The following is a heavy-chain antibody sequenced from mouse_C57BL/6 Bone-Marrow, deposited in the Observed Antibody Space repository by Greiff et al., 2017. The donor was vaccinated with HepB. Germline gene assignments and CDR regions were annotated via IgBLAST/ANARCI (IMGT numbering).Heavy chain of an antibody. Sequence: VQLQQSGAELVRPGASVKLSCTASGFNIKDDYMHWVKQRPEQGLEWIGWIDPETGDTEYASKFQGKATITADTSSNTAYLQLSSLTSEDTAVYYCTAPYYSNWGYFDVWGTGTTVTVSS. J-gene: IGHJ1*03. CDR1: GFNIKDDY. V-gene: IGHV14-4*01. D-gene: IGHD2-5*01. CDR2: IDPETGDT. CDR3: TAPYYSNWGYFDV.